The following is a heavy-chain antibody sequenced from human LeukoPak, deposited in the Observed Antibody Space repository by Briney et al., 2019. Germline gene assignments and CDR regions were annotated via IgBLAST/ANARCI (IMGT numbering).Heavy chain of an antibody. D-gene: IGHD6-19*01. Sequence: PGGSLRLSCAASGFTFSSYGMHWVRQAPGKGLEWVAVISYDGSNKYYADSVKGRFTISRDNSKNTLYLQMNSLRAEDTAVYYCAKVHQPMFRWLVPSLPYFDYWGQGTLVTVSS. CDR3: AKVHQPMFRWLVPSLPYFDY. V-gene: IGHV3-30*18. CDR2: ISYDGSNK. J-gene: IGHJ4*02. CDR1: GFTFSSYG.